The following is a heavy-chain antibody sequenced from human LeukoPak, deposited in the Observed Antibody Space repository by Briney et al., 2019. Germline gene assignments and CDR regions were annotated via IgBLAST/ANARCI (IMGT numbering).Heavy chain of an antibody. D-gene: IGHD3-10*01. V-gene: IGHV1-2*02. CDR3: ARGRFGELVSDY. CDR1: GYTFSSYY. Sequence: GASVRVSCKASGYTFSSYYMHWVRQAPGQGLEWMGCINPNSGGTNYAQKFQGRVTMTRDTSISTAYMELSRLRSDDTAVYYCARGRFGELVSDYWGQGTLVTVSS. CDR2: INPNSGGT. J-gene: IGHJ4*02.